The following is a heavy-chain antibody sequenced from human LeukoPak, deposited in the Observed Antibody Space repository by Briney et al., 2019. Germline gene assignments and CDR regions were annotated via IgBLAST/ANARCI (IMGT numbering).Heavy chain of an antibody. CDR2: IYHSGNT. CDR1: GASMSSNY. J-gene: IGHJ3*02. CDR3: ARDDDGGNDAFDI. Sequence: PSETLSLTCNVSGASMSSNYWSWIRQPPGKGLEWIGYIYHSGNTNYNPSLKSRVTMSVDTSKNQFSLKLSSVTAADTAVYYCARDDDGGNDAFDIWGQGTMVTVSS. D-gene: IGHD4-23*01. V-gene: IGHV4-59*12.